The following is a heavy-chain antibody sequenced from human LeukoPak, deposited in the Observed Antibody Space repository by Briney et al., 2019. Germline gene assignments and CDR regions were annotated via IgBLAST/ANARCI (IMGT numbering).Heavy chain of an antibody. CDR1: GGSFSGYY. Sequence: SETLYLTCAVYGGSFSGYYWSWIRQPPGKGLEWIGEINHSGSTNYNPSLKSRVTISVDTSKNQFSLKLSSVTAADTAVYYCARDSYDFWSGYYQYYYGMDVWGQGTTVTVSS. CDR3: ARDSYDFWSGYYQYYYGMDV. CDR2: INHSGST. V-gene: IGHV4-34*01. J-gene: IGHJ6*02. D-gene: IGHD3-3*01.